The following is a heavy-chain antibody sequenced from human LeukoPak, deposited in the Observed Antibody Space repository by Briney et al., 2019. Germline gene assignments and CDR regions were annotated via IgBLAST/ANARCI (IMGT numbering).Heavy chain of an antibody. D-gene: IGHD3-22*01. CDR1: GFSVRSYS. CDR2: INSGSSYI. J-gene: IGHJ4*02. V-gene: IGHV3-21*04. Sequence: GGSLRLSCVASGFSVRSYSMDWVRQAPGKGLEWVSSINSGSSYIYYADSVKGRFTISRDNSKNTLYLQMNSLRSEDTAVYYCASSPPYYYDSSGTNYWGQGTLVTVSS. CDR3: ASSPPYYYDSSGTNY.